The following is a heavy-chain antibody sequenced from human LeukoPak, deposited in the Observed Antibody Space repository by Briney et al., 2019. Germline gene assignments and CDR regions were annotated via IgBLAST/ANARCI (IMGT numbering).Heavy chain of an antibody. CDR1: GFTFSSYG. J-gene: IGHJ3*02. Sequence: GGSLRLSCAASGFTFSSYGMHWVRQAPGKGLEWVAGISYDGSTEYYADSVRGRFTISRDNSKNTLYLQMISLRAEDTAVYYCAKGVSYCSGGSCHSRGAFDIWGQGTMVTVSP. CDR3: AKGVSYCSGGSCHSRGAFDI. D-gene: IGHD2-15*01. CDR2: ISYDGSTE. V-gene: IGHV3-30*18.